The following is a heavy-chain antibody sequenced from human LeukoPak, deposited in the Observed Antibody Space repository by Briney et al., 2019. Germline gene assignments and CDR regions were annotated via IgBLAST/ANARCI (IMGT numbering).Heavy chain of an antibody. Sequence: SETLCLTCAVYGGSFSGYYWSWIRQPPGKGLEWIGEINHSGSTNYNPSLKSRVTISVDASKNQFSLKLSSVTAADTAVYYCARVSVTGTTGLSPYYFDYWGQGTLVTVSS. D-gene: IGHD1-7*01. J-gene: IGHJ4*02. CDR1: GGSFSGYY. V-gene: IGHV4-34*01. CDR3: ARVSVTGTTGLSPYYFDY. CDR2: INHSGST.